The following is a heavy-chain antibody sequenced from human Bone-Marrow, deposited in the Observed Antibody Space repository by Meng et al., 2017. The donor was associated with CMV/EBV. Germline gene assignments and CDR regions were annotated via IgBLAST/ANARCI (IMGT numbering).Heavy chain of an antibody. CDR3: ARLSWIGPKNYCFDY. CDR1: GFTFSSYS. V-gene: IGHV3-21*01. CDR2: ISSSSSYI. Sequence: GESLKISCAASGFTFSSYSMNWVRQAPGKGLEWVSSISSSSSYIYYADSVKGRFTISRDNAKNSLYLQMNSLRAEDTAVYYCARLSWIGPKNYCFDYWGQGTLVTVSS. D-gene: IGHD1-1*01. J-gene: IGHJ4*01.